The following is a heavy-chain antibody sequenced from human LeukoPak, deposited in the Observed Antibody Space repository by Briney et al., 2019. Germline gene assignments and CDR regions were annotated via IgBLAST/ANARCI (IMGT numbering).Heavy chain of an antibody. CDR3: AEGFYYYGSGSYYLGNGMDV. V-gene: IGHV1-69*04. CDR2: IIPILGIA. J-gene: IGHJ6*02. CDR1: GGTFSSYA. D-gene: IGHD3-10*01. Sequence: GASVKVSCEASGGTFSSYAISWVRQAPGQGLEWMGRIIPILGIANYAQKFQGRVTITADKSTSTAYMELSSLRSEDTAVYYCAEGFYYYGSGSYYLGNGMDVWGQGTTVTVSS.